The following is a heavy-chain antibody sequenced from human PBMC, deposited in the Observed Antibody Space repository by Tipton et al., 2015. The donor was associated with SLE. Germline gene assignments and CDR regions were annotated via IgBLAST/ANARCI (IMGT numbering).Heavy chain of an antibody. D-gene: IGHD3-10*01. CDR1: GGSISSSSYY. V-gene: IGHV4-39*01. J-gene: IGHJ6*02. CDR2: IYYSGST. Sequence: TLSLTCTVSGGSISSSSYYWGWIRQPPGKGLEWIGSIYYSGSTYYNPSLKSRVTISVDTSKHQFSLELTSVTAADTAVYFCARQRLRLLSPLDAWGQGTTVIVSS. CDR3: ARQRLRLLSPLDA.